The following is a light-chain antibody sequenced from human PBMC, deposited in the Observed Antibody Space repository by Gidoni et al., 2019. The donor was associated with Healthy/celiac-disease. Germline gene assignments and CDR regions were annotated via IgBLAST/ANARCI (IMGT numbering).Light chain of an antibody. CDR1: QSVLYSSNNKNY. CDR2: WAS. J-gene: IGKJ2*01. Sequence: DIVMTQSPDSLAGSRGERATINCKSSQSVLYSSNNKNYLAWYQQKPGQPPKLLIYWASTRESGVPDRFSGRGSVTDFTLTISSLQAEDVAVYYCQQYYSTPMYTFGQGTKLEIK. V-gene: IGKV4-1*01. CDR3: QQYYSTPMYT.